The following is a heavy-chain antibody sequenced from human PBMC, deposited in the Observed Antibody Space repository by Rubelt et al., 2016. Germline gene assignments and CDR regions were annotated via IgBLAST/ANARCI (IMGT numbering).Heavy chain of an antibody. J-gene: IGHJ4*02. CDR2: INHSGST. D-gene: IGHD6-13*01. CDR3: ARTAGYSSSWYYY. Sequence: QVQLQQWGAGLLKPSETLSLTCAVYGGSFSGYYWSWIRQPPGKGLEWIGEINHSGSTNYNPSPKSRITISVDTSKNQFSLKLSSVTAADTAVYYCARTAGYSSSWYYYWGQGTLVTVSS. V-gene: IGHV4-34*02. CDR1: GGSFSGYY.